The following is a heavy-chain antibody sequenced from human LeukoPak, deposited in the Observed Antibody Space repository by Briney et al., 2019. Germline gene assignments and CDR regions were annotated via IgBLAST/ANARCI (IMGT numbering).Heavy chain of an antibody. D-gene: IGHD3-10*01. J-gene: IGHJ4*02. Sequence: GGSLRLSCAASGFTFSTYSMNWVRQAPGKGLEWVSSITASSTFVYYADSVKGRFTISRDNAKNSLYLQMNSLRAEDTAVYYCARDPGDYWGQGTLVTVSS. CDR2: ITASSTFV. V-gene: IGHV3-21*01. CDR3: ARDPGDY. CDR1: GFTFSTYS.